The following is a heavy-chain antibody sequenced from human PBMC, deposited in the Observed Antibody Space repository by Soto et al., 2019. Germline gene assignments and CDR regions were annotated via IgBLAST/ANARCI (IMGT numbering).Heavy chain of an antibody. CDR1: GFSFSNAW. J-gene: IGHJ4*02. V-gene: IGHV3-15*01. D-gene: IGHD3-16*01. Sequence: EVQLVESGGDFVKPGGSLRVSCVVSGFSFSNAWMSWVRQAPGKGLEWVGRIKSRADGGTTDYTAPVKGRFTISRDDSKNTVFLQMNSLKTEDTAVYYFTAHLGEFFPLDYWGQGTLVTVSS. CDR3: TAHLGEFFPLDY. CDR2: IKSRADGGTT.